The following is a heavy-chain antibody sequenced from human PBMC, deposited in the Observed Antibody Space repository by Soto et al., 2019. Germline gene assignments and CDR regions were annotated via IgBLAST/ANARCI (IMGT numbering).Heavy chain of an antibody. CDR2: ISDSGGRI. CDR3: AKARVQLLVDY. CDR1: GFTFSSYA. D-gene: IGHD2-2*01. V-gene: IGHV3-23*01. Sequence: EVQLLESGGGLVQPGGSLRLSCAASGFTFSSYAMSWVRQAPGKGLEWVSAISDSGGRIYYADSVKGRFTISRDNSKNTLYLQVNSPRAEDTAVYYCAKARVQLLVDYWGQGTLVTVSS. J-gene: IGHJ4*02.